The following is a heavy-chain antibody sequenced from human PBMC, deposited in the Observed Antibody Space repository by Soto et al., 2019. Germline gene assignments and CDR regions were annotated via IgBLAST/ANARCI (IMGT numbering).Heavy chain of an antibody. CDR2: IYLSGST. CDR1: GGSISSGGYS. Sequence: QLQLQESGSGLVKPSQTLSLTCAVPGGSISSGGYSWSWIRQPPGKGREWIGYIYLSGSTYYNPSLKSRVTISVDRSKNQFSLKLSSVTAADTAVYYCARADYYGSGSYPNWFDPWGQGTLVTVSS. D-gene: IGHD3-10*01. J-gene: IGHJ5*02. CDR3: ARADYYGSGSYPNWFDP. V-gene: IGHV4-30-2*01.